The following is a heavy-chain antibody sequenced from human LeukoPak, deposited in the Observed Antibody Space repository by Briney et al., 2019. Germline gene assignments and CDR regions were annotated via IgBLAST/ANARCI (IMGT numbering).Heavy chain of an antibody. CDR2: ISDSGGST. J-gene: IGHJ4*02. CDR1: GFTFSSYA. CDR3: AKRGSSWSYFDY. V-gene: IGHV3-23*01. D-gene: IGHD6-13*01. Sequence: PGGSLRLSCAASGFTFSSYAMTWVRQAPGKGLQWVSLISDSGGSTYYADSVKGRLTVSRDNSKATLYLQMNSLRADDTAVYFCAKRGSSWSYFDYWGQGTLVTVSS.